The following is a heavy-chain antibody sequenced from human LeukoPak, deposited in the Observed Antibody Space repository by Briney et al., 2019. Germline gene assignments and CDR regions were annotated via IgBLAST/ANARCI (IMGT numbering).Heavy chain of an antibody. CDR1: GFTFSSYA. Sequence: PGGSLRLSCAASGFTFSSYAMSWVRQAPGKGLEWVSIMSGSGGSTDYADSVKGRFTISRDNSRNTLYLQMNSLRADDTAVYYCAKGRDYGSGSYYVDVWGQGTTVTVSS. CDR2: MSGSGGST. V-gene: IGHV3-23*01. J-gene: IGHJ6*02. D-gene: IGHD3-10*01. CDR3: AKGRDYGSGSYYVDV.